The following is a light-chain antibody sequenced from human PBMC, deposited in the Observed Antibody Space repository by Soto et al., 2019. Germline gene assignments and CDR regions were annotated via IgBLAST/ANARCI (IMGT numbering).Light chain of an antibody. J-gene: IGKJ4*01. V-gene: IGKV3-15*01. CDR2: GAS. Sequence: EIVMTQSPATLSVSQGERATLTCRASQGVSSNLAWYQQKPGQAPRLLIYGASSRATAIPARFSGSGSGTESTLTISSLQSEDFAVYYCQQYNNWPPLTFGGGTKVDIK. CDR3: QQYNNWPPLT. CDR1: QGVSSN.